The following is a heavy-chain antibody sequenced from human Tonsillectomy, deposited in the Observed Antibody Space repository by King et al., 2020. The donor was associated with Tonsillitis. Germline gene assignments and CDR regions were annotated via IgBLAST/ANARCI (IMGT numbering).Heavy chain of an antibody. J-gene: IGHJ4*02. Sequence: QLQESGPGLVRPSETLSLTCTVSGGSISSSSYYWGWIRQPPGNGLEWIGSIYYSGSTYYNPSLKSRVTISVDTSKNQFSLKLSSVTAADTAVYYCASTPYYDFWSGYPRFYYWGQGTLVTVSS. D-gene: IGHD3-3*01. CDR2: IYYSGST. CDR3: ASTPYYDFWSGYPRFYY. CDR1: GGSISSSSYY. V-gene: IGHV4-39*01.